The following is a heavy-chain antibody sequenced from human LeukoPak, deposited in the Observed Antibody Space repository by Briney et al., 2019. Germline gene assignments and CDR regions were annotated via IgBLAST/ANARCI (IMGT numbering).Heavy chain of an antibody. D-gene: IGHD1-26*01. CDR3: ARVVVGASDY. J-gene: IGHJ4*02. CDR1: GGSISSYY. Sequence: PSETLSLTCTVSGGSISSYYWSWIRQPPGKGLEWIGYIYYSGSTNYNPSLKSRVTISVDTSKNQFPLKLSSVTAADTAVYYCARVVVGASDYWGQGTLVTVSS. V-gene: IGHV4-59*01. CDR2: IYYSGST.